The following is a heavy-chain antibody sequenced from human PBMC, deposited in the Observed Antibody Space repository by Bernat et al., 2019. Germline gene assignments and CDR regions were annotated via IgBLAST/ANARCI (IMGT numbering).Heavy chain of an antibody. V-gene: IGHV3-33*01. D-gene: IGHD5-12*01. CDR3: ARGSATTGSYLYCFDY. CDR2: IWSDGSNK. Sequence: QVQLVESGGGVVQPGRSLRLSCAASGFSFSSYDMHWVRQDPDKGLEWVAGIWSDGSNKYYPDSVKGRFTMSRDNSKNTLFLQMNRLRAEDTALYLCARGSATTGSYLYCFDYWGQGTQVTVSS. CDR1: GFSFSSYD. J-gene: IGHJ4*02.